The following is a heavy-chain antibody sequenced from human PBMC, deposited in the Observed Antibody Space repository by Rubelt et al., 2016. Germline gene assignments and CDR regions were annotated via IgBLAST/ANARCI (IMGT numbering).Heavy chain of an antibody. Sequence: VDSVKGRFTISRDNAKNSLYLQMNSLGVEDTAVYYCAKISSSAMWFFDYWGQGTLVTVSS. D-gene: IGHD6-19*01. V-gene: IGHV3-7*01. J-gene: IGHJ4*02. CDR3: AKISSSAMWFFDY.